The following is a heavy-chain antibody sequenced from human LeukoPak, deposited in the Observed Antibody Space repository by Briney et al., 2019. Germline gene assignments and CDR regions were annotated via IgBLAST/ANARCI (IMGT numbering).Heavy chain of an antibody. Sequence: SETLSLTCTVSGGSISSYYWSWIRQPPGKGLEWIGYIYYSGSTNYNPSLKSRVTISVDTSKNQSSLKLSSVTAADTAVYYCARATYNHYFDYWGQGTLVTVSS. D-gene: IGHD1-14*01. V-gene: IGHV4-59*08. CDR3: ARATYNHYFDY. CDR2: IYYSGST. CDR1: GGSISSYY. J-gene: IGHJ4*02.